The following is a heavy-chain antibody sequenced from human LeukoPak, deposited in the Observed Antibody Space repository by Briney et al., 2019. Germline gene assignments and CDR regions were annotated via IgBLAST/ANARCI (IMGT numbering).Heavy chain of an antibody. CDR3: ARVSIQLWFGPQTGIGWFDP. CDR2: IYTSGST. J-gene: IGHJ5*02. CDR1: GYSISSGYY. Sequence: SETLSLTCTVSGYSISSGYYWSWIRQPAGKGLEWIGRIYTSGSTNYNPSLKSRVTMSVDTSKNQFSLKLSSVTAADTAVYYCARVSIQLWFGPQTGIGWFDPWGQGTLVTVSS. V-gene: IGHV4-4*07. D-gene: IGHD5-18*01.